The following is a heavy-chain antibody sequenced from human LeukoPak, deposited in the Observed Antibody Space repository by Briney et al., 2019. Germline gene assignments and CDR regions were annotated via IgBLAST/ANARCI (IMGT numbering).Heavy chain of an antibody. CDR1: EFTFSDYW. Sequence: GGSLRLSCATSEFTFSDYWMTWVRQAPGKGLEWVANINEDGSVRNYVDSVKGRFTISRDNAKNSLYLQMNSLRAEDTAVYYCARVLEIAAAGSNYYMDVWGKGTTVTISS. V-gene: IGHV3-7*03. J-gene: IGHJ6*03. CDR2: INEDGSVR. CDR3: ARVLEIAAAGSNYYMDV. D-gene: IGHD6-13*01.